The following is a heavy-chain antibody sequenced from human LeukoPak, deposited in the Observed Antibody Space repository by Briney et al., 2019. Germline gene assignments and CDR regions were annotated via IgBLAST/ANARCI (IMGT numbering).Heavy chain of an antibody. CDR1: GFTFSSYG. Sequence: GGPLRLSCAASGFTFSSYGMHWVRQAPGKGLEWVAFTWYDGSNKYYADSAKGRFTISRDNSKNTLYQQMNSLRAEDTAVYYCARRDYYYYMDVWGQGTTVTVSS. J-gene: IGHJ6*03. V-gene: IGHV3-30*02. CDR3: ARRDYYYYMDV. CDR2: TWYDGSNK.